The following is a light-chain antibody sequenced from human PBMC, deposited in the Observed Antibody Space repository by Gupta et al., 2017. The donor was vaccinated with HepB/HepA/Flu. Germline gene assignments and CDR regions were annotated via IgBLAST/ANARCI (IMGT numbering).Light chain of an antibody. J-gene: IGKJ1*01. Sequence: EGVLTQSPETLSLSPGETATLSCRASEPVSIFLAWYQQRPGQSPRLLIYDASSRAAGVPARFSGSGSGTDFTLTISCLEPEDFAIYYCQQRTNWAFGQGTKVELK. CDR2: DAS. CDR1: EPVSIF. CDR3: QQRTNWA. V-gene: IGKV3-11*01.